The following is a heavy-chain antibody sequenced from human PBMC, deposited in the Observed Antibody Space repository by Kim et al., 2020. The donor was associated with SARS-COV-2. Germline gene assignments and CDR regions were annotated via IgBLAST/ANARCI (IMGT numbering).Heavy chain of an antibody. D-gene: IGHD5-12*01. J-gene: IGHJ4*02. CDR3: AKRRYSGYDSPHFDY. Sequence: SRKCRFTISRDNSTNTLYLQMNSLRAEDTAVYYCAKRRYSGYDSPHFDYWGQGTLVTVSS. V-gene: IGHV3-23*01.